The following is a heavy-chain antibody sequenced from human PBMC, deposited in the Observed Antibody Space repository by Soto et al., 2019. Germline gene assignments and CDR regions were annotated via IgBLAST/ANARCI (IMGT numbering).Heavy chain of an antibody. Sequence: ASVKVSCKASGYTFTSYDINWVRQATGQGLEWMGWMNPNSGNTGYAQKFQGRVAMTTDTSTSTAYMELRSLRSDDTAVYYCARNTIFGVALDPYWGQGTLVTVSS. CDR2: MNPNSGNT. CDR1: GYTFTSYD. D-gene: IGHD3-3*01. CDR3: ARNTIFGVALDPY. V-gene: IGHV1-8*01. J-gene: IGHJ4*02.